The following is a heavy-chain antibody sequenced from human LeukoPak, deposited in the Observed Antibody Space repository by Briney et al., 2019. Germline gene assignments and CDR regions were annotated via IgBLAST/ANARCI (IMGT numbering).Heavy chain of an antibody. CDR2: IFSGGGT. V-gene: IGHV3-66*01. Sequence: PGGSLRLSCAASGFTVSNNWMNWVRQAPGKGLEWVSLIFSGGGTQYADSVKDRFTISRDASKNTLYPQMSNLRAEDTAVYYCARDPSAVTANTYAWGQGTLVTVSS. CDR1: GFTVSNNW. D-gene: IGHD2-2*01. CDR3: ARDPSAVTANTYA. J-gene: IGHJ5*02.